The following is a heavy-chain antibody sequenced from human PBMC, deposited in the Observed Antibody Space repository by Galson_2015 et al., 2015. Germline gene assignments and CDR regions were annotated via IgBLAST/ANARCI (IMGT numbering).Heavy chain of an antibody. D-gene: IGHD2-2*01. CDR3: AREWDSSYIVVVPAAIDYYGMDV. J-gene: IGHJ6*02. Sequence: SLRLSCAASGFTFSSYSMNWVRQAPGKGLEWVSSISSSSSYIYYADSVKGRFTISRDSAKNSLYLQMNSLRAGDTAVYYCAREWDSSYIVVVPAAIDYYGMDVWGQGTTVTVSS. CDR2: ISSSSSYI. CDR1: GFTFSSYS. V-gene: IGHV3-21*01.